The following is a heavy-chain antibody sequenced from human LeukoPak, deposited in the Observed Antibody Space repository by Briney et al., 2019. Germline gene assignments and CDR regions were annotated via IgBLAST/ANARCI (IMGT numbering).Heavy chain of an antibody. CDR3: ARARSGYTDY. CDR1: GGSISSGSYY. D-gene: IGHD3-22*01. J-gene: IGHJ4*02. V-gene: IGHV4-61*02. CDR2: IYTSGST. Sequence: PSQTLSLTCTVSGGSISSGSYYWSWIRQPAGKGLEWIGRIYTSGSTNYNPSLKSRVTMSVDTSKNQFSLKLSSVTAADTAVYYCARARSGYTDYWGQGTLVTVSS.